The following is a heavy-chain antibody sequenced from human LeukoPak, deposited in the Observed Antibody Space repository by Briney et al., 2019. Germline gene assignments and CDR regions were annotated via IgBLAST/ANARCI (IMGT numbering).Heavy chain of an antibody. Sequence: GALRLSCAASGFTFSSYAMSWVRQAPGKGLEWVSAISGSGGSTYYADSVKGRFTISRDNSKNTLYLQMNSLRAEDTAVYYCATEVITMVRGSESDYWGQGTLVTVSS. CDR3: ATEVITMVRGSESDY. V-gene: IGHV3-23*01. D-gene: IGHD3-10*01. CDR2: ISGSGGST. CDR1: GFTFSSYA. J-gene: IGHJ4*02.